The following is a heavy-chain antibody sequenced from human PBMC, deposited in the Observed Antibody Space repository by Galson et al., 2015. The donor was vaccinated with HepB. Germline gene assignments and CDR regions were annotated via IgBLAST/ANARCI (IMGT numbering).Heavy chain of an antibody. CDR1: GFTFSSYS. CDR2: ISSSSSYI. V-gene: IGHV3-21*01. Sequence: SLRLSCAASGFTFSSYSMNWVRQAPGKGLEWVSSISSSSSYIYYADSVKGRFTISRDNAKNSLYLRMNSLRAEDTAVYYCAKNLQYDFWSGYYDYWGQGTLVTVSS. CDR3: AKNLQYDFWSGYYDY. D-gene: IGHD3-3*01. J-gene: IGHJ4*02.